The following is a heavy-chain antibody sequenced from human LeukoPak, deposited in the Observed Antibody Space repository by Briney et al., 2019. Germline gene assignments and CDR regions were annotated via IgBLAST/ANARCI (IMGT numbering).Heavy chain of an antibody. CDR3: ARGSSSGGGFDY. D-gene: IGHD6-6*01. CDR1: GGSFSGYY. J-gene: IGHJ4*02. V-gene: IGHV4-34*01. CDR2: INHSGST. Sequence: SETLSLTCAVYGGSFSGYYWSWIRQPPGKGLEWIGEINHSGSTNYNPSLKSRVTISVDTSKNQFSLKLSSVTAADTAVYCCARGSSSGGGFDYWGQGTLVTVSS.